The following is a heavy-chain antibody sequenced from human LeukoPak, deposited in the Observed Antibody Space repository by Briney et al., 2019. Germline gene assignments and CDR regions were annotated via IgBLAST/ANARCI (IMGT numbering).Heavy chain of an antibody. Sequence: GGSLRLSCAASGFTFSNYGIHWVRQAPGKGLEWVALISYDGSNTWYADSVKGRFTISRDSSKNTLYLQMNSLRPEDTAVYYCARGTGGDDFWGQGTLVTVSS. CDR3: ARGTGGDDF. CDR1: GFTFSNYG. D-gene: IGHD3-16*01. V-gene: IGHV3-30*04. J-gene: IGHJ4*02. CDR2: ISYDGSNT.